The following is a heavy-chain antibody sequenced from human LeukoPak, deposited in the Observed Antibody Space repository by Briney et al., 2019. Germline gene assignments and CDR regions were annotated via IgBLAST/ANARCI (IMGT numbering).Heavy chain of an antibody. V-gene: IGHV1-69*02. CDR3: ARATSEIPAAALTGSKYYYYYYMDV. CDR1: GGTFSYYT. Sequence: GSSVKVSCKASGGTFSYYTISWVRQAPGQELEWMGRIIPFLGITNYAQKFQGRVTITADKSTSTAYMELSSLRSEDTAVYYCARATSEIPAAALTGSKYYYYYYMDVWDKGTTVTVSS. J-gene: IGHJ6*03. D-gene: IGHD2-2*01. CDR2: IIPFLGIT.